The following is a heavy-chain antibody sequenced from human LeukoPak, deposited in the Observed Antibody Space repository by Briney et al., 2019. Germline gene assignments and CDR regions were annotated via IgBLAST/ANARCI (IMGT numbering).Heavy chain of an antibody. Sequence: ASVKVSCKASGYTFTGYYMHWVRQAPGQGLEWMGWINPNSGGTNYAQKFQGWVTMTRDTSISTAYMELSRLRSDDTAVYYCAREGDSSSSGLYSSSWYAVAGKRGYYFDYWGQGTLVTVSS. CDR2: INPNSGGT. D-gene: IGHD6-13*01. CDR3: AREGDSSSSGLYSSSWYAVAGKRGYYFDY. V-gene: IGHV1-2*04. CDR1: GYTFTGYY. J-gene: IGHJ4*02.